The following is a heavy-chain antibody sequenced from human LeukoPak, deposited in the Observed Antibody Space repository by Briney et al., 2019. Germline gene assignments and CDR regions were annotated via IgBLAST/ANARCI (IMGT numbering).Heavy chain of an antibody. CDR2: IYTGGTT. V-gene: IGHV3-66*01. Sequence: RPGGSLRLSCAASGFTVSSNYMSWVRQAPGKGLEWVSVIYTGGTTYYADSVKGRFTISRDSSKNTLYLQMNSLRAEDTAVYYCATAPPSTTYRSTWEQDYWGQGTLVTVSS. CDR3: ATAPPSTTYRSTWEQDY. J-gene: IGHJ4*02. CDR1: GFTVSSNY. D-gene: IGHD6-13*01.